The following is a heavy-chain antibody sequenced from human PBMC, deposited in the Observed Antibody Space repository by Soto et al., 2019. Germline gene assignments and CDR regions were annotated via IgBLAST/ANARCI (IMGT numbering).Heavy chain of an antibody. CDR2: IIPIFGTA. CDR1: GGTFSSYA. Sequence: SVKVSCKAPGGTFSSYAISWVRQAPGQGLEWMGGIIPIFGTANYAQKFQGRVTITADASTSTGYMELSSLRSEDTAVYYCAREKTGDYQQVFDYWGQGSLVIVSS. D-gene: IGHD4-17*01. CDR3: AREKTGDYQQVFDY. V-gene: IGHV1-69*13. J-gene: IGHJ4*02.